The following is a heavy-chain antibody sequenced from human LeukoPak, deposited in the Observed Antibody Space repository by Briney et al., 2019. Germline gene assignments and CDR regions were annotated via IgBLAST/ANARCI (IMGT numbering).Heavy chain of an antibody. V-gene: IGHV3-30*18. CDR3: AKESEPVVSTSYFDY. Sequence: GGSLRLSCAASGFTFSSYGMHWVRQAPGKGLEWVAVISYDGSNKYYADSVKGRFTISRDNSKNTLYLQMNSLRAEDTAVYYRAKESEPVVSTSYFDYWGQGTLVTVSS. CDR1: GFTFSSYG. D-gene: IGHD1-14*01. CDR2: ISYDGSNK. J-gene: IGHJ4*02.